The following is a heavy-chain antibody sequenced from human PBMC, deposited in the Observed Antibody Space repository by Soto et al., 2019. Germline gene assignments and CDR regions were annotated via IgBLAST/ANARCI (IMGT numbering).Heavy chain of an antibody. CDR1: GGSSISGGYY. Sequence: TLSVTCTVSGGSSISGGYYWRWIRQHPGKGLEWIGYIYYSGSTYYNPSLKSRVTISVDTSKNQFSLKLSSVTAADTAVYYCARAPGGPSFDYWGQGTLVTVSS. D-gene: IGHD3-16*01. J-gene: IGHJ4*02. V-gene: IGHV4-31*03. CDR2: IYYSGST. CDR3: ARAPGGPSFDY.